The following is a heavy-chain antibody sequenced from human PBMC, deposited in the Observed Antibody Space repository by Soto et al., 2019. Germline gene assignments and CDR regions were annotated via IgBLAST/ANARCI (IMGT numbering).Heavy chain of an antibody. J-gene: IGHJ5*02. Sequence: EVQLVESGGGLVQPGGSLRLSCAASGFTVSSNYMSWVRQAPGKGLEWVSVIYSGGSTYYADSVKGRFTISRDNSKNTLYLQMNSVRAEDTAGYYCESTHSAMGVNWFDPWGQGTLVTVSS. V-gene: IGHV3-66*01. CDR1: GFTVSSNY. CDR2: IYSGGST. D-gene: IGHD2-2*01. CDR3: ESTHSAMGVNWFDP.